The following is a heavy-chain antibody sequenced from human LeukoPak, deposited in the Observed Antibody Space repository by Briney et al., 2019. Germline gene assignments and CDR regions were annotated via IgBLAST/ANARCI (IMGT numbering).Heavy chain of an antibody. D-gene: IGHD2-21*01. J-gene: IGHJ4*02. Sequence: PGGSLRLSCAASGFTFSSYSMSWVRQAPGKGLEWVSYISSSSSTIYYADSVKGRFTISRDNAKNSLYLQMNSLRAEDTAVYYCARDGGDDLNWGQGTLVTVSS. CDR3: ARDGGDDLN. CDR2: ISSSSSTI. CDR1: GFTFSSYS. V-gene: IGHV3-48*01.